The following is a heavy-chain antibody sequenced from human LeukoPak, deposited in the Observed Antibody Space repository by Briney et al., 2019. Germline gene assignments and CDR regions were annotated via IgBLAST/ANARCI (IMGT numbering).Heavy chain of an antibody. CDR1: GGSFSSYY. V-gene: IGHV4-4*07. CDR3: ARDFSYYGSGSPDNWFDP. CDR2: IYTSGST. D-gene: IGHD3-10*01. Sequence: SETLSLTCTLSGGSFSSYYWSWIRQPPGKGLEWIGRIYTSGSTNYNPSLKSRVTMSVDTSKNQFSLKLSSVTAADTAVYYCARDFSYYGSGSPDNWFDPWGQGTLVTVSS. J-gene: IGHJ5*02.